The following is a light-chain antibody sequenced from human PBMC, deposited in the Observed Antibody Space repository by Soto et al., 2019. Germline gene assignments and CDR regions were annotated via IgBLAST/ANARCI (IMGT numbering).Light chain of an antibody. CDR2: KAS. V-gene: IGKV1-5*03. J-gene: IGKJ1*01. CDR1: QSISSW. Sequence: DIQMTQSPSTLSASVGDGVTITCRASQSISSWLAWYQQKPGKAPNLLIYKASTLESGVPSRFSGSGSGTEFTLTISSLQPDDFATYYCQQYNSYSWTFGQGTKV. CDR3: QQYNSYSWT.